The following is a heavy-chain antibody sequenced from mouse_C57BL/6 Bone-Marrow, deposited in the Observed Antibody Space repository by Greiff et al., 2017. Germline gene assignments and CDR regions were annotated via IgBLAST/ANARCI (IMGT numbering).Heavy chain of an antibody. V-gene: IGHV5-6*01. J-gene: IGHJ1*03. CDR1: GFTFSRYG. CDR3: ARRGRRGYFDV. Sequence: EVQGVESGGDLVKPGGSLKLSCAASGFTFSRYGMSWVRQTPDKRLEWVATISSGGSSTYYPDSVKGRFTISRDNAKNTLYLQMSSLRSEDTAMYYGARRGRRGYFDVWGTGTTVTVSS. D-gene: IGHD1-1*01. CDR2: ISSGGSST.